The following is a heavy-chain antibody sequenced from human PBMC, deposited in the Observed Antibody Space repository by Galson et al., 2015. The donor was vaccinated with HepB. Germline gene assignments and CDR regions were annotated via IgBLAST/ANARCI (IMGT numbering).Heavy chain of an antibody. CDR3: TKDPGAVAGIKDYYYYMDV. J-gene: IGHJ6*03. Sequence: SLRLSCAASGFTFRDYAMHWVRQAPGKGLEWVSGINWNGGRIGYADSVKGRFTISRDNAKNSLYLEMFSLRVEDTALYYCTKDPGAVAGIKDYYYYMDVWGKGTTVSVSS. CDR1: GFTFRDYA. V-gene: IGHV3-9*01. CDR2: INWNGGRI. D-gene: IGHD6-19*01.